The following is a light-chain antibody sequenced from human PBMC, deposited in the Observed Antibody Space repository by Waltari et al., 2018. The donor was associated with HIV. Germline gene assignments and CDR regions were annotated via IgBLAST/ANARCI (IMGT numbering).Light chain of an antibody. J-gene: IGLJ2*01. CDR3: ATWDDSLSGRLV. CDR2: KNS. V-gene: IGLV1-47*01. Sequence: QSVLTQPPSASGSPGQRSTISCFGSTSNIGTNHVYWYQQLPGAAPRLLIYKNSWRPSGVPDRCAGSKSGTSASLAISGLRSEDEAEYYCATWDDSLSGRLVFGGGTKLTVL. CDR1: TSNIGTNH.